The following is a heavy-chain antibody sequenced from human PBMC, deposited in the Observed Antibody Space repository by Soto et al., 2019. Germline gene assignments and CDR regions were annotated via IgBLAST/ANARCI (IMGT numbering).Heavy chain of an antibody. J-gene: IGHJ3*02. CDR2: IYYSGST. CDR3: ARPAYYDFWSGYPKGAFDI. D-gene: IGHD3-3*01. Sequence: QLQLQESGPGLVKPSETLSLTCTVSGGSISSSSYYWGWIRQPPGKGLEWIGSIYYSGSTYYNPSLKSRVTISVDTSKNQFSLKLSSVTAADTAVYYCARPAYYDFWSGYPKGAFDIWGQGTMVTVSS. CDR1: GGSISSSSYY. V-gene: IGHV4-39*01.